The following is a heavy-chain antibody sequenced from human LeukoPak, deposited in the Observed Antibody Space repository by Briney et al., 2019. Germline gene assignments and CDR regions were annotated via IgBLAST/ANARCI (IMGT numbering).Heavy chain of an antibody. J-gene: IGHJ4*02. D-gene: IGHD4-17*01. CDR3: ARRVLGDYVHFDY. Sequence: PSETLSLTCTVSGGSISSSSYYWGWIRQPPGKGLEWIGSIYYSGSTHYNPSLKSRVTISVDTSKNQFSLKLSSVTAADTAVYYCARRVLGDYVHFDYWGQGTLVTVSS. CDR2: IYYSGST. CDR1: GGSISSSSYY. V-gene: IGHV4-39*01.